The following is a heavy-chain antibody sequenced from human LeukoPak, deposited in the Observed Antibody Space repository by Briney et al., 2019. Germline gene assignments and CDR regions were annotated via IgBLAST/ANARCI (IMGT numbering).Heavy chain of an antibody. CDR2: IKEDGSEN. Sequence: SGGSLRLSCAASGFTFSRYWMTWVRQAPGKGLEWVANIKEDGSENSYVESVKGRLTISRDNAKNSLYLQLNSLRAEDTAVYFCARQRYSDYWGQGTLVTVSS. CDR1: GFTFSRYW. D-gene: IGHD1-1*01. V-gene: IGHV3-7*01. CDR3: ARQRYSDY. J-gene: IGHJ4*02.